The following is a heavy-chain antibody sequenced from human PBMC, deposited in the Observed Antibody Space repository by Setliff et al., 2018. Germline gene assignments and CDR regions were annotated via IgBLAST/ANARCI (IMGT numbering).Heavy chain of an antibody. CDR3: ARTSTYVLGSGSYWDRWFDP. CDR1: GGSFSGYF. J-gene: IGHJ5*02. V-gene: IGHV4-34*09. Sequence: SETLSLTCAGYGGSFSGYFWGWIRHLPGKGLQWLGHIYYTGKTYYNPSLKSRLEMSVDTSKREFALRLSSVTAADTAVYYCARTSTYVLGSGSYWDRWFDPWSQGTLVTVSS. CDR2: IYYTGKT. D-gene: IGHD3-10*01.